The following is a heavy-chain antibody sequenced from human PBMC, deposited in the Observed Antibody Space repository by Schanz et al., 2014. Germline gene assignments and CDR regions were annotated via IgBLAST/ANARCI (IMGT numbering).Heavy chain of an antibody. D-gene: IGHD3-10*01. Sequence: VQLVESGGGVVQSGGSLRLSCAASGFTFSIHWMHWVRQDPGKGLVWVARINSVGSNTDYADSVTGRFTISRDNAKNTLYLQMNSLRPEDTAVYYCARIGGSVFDYWAQGTLVTVSS. CDR1: GFTFSIHW. V-gene: IGHV3-74*02. CDR2: INSVGSNT. J-gene: IGHJ4*02. CDR3: ARIGGSVFDY.